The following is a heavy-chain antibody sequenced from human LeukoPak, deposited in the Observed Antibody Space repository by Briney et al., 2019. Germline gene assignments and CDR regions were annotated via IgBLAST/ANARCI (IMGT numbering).Heavy chain of an antibody. CDR2: IYSGGST. CDR1: GFTVSSNY. CDR3: AREGYSGYFDY. V-gene: IGHV3-66*01. D-gene: IGHD3-10*01. Sequence: PGGSLRLSCAASGFTVSSNYMTWVRQAPGKGLEWVSVIYSGGSTNYADSVKGRFTISRDNSKNTLYLQMNSLRAEDTAVYYCAREGYSGYFDYWGQGTLVTVSS. J-gene: IGHJ4*02.